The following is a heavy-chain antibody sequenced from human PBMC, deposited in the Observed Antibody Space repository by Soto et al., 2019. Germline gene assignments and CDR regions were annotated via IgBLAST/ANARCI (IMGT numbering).Heavy chain of an antibody. V-gene: IGHV4-4*07. J-gene: IGHJ5*01. CDR3: AREKVPVRSTHNWFDS. CDR2: IYSSGAT. D-gene: IGHD3-10*01. CDR1: GGSINSFY. Sequence: SETLFLTCTVSGGSINSFYWSWIRQPAGKGLEWIGRIYSSGATNYNPSLRSRVTMSIDASKNQFSLELSSVTAADTAVYYCAREKVPVRSTHNWFDSWGQGTLVTVSS.